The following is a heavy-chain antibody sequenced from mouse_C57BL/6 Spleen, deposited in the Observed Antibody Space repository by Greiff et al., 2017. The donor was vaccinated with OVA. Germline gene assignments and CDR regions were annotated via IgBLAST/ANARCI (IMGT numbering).Heavy chain of an antibody. Sequence: QVQLKQSGAELVKPGASVKISCKASGYAFSSYWMNWVKQRPGKGLEWIGQIYPGDGDTNYNGKFKGKATLTADKSSSTAYMQLSSLTSEDSAVYFCARSVYDGAWFAYWGQGTLVTVSA. CDR1: GYAFSSYW. CDR3: ARSVYDGAWFAY. D-gene: IGHD2-3*01. J-gene: IGHJ3*01. CDR2: IYPGDGDT. V-gene: IGHV1-80*01.